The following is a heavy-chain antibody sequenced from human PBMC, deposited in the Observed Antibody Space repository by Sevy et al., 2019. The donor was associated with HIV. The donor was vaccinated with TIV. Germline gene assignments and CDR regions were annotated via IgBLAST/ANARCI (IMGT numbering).Heavy chain of an antibody. CDR3: TTDRRGGYCSSTSCSRYYYYYGMDV. Sequence: GGSLRLSCAASGFTFSNAWMSWVRQAPGKGLEWVGRIKSKTDGGTTDYAAPVKGRFTISRDDSKNTLYLQMNSPKTEDTAVYYCTTDRRGGYCSSTSCSRYYYYYGMDVWGQGTTVTVSS. V-gene: IGHV3-15*01. CDR1: GFTFSNAW. D-gene: IGHD2-2*01. CDR2: IKSKTDGGTT. J-gene: IGHJ6*02.